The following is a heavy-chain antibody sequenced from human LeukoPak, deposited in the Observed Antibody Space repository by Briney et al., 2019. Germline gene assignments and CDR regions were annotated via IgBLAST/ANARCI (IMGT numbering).Heavy chain of an antibody. V-gene: IGHV4-59*01. Sequence: PSETLSLTCTVSGGSISSYYWSWIRQPPGKVLEWIGYIYYIGSTNYNPSLKSRVTIAVDTSKNQFSLKLSSVTAADTAVYYCAGSITIFGVVDYWGQGTLVTVSS. CDR3: AGSITIFGVVDY. J-gene: IGHJ4*02. CDR2: IYYIGST. CDR1: GGSISSYY. D-gene: IGHD3-3*01.